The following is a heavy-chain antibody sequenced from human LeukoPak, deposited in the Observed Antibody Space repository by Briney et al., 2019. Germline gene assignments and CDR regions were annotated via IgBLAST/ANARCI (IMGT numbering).Heavy chain of an antibody. CDR3: AREQYDYVWGSYRLLGGGAFDI. CDR1: GGSISSYY. D-gene: IGHD3-16*02. J-gene: IGHJ3*02. Sequence: SETLSLTCTVSGGSISSYYWSWIRQPAGKGLEWIGRIYTSGSTNYNPSLKSRVTISVDTSKNQFSLKLSSVTAADTAVYYCAREQYDYVWGSYRLLGGGAFDIWGQGTMVTVSS. CDR2: IYTSGST. V-gene: IGHV4-4*07.